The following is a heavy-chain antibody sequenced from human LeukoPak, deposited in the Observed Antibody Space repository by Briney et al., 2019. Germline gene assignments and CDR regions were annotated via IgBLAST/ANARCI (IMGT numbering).Heavy chain of an antibody. J-gene: IGHJ4*02. CDR3: ARQWLVSPLFDY. CDR2: INHSGST. CDR1: GGSLRGYY. D-gene: IGHD6-19*01. Sequence: PSETLSLTCAVYGGSLRGYYWRWIRQPPGKGLEWIGEINHSGSTNYNPSLKSRVTISVDTSKNQLSLKLSSMTAADTAVYYCARQWLVSPLFDYWGQGTLVTVSS. V-gene: IGHV4-34*01.